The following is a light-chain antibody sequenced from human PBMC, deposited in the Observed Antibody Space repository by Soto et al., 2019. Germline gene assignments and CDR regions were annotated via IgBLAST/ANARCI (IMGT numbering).Light chain of an antibody. Sequence: EIVLTRSPGTLSLSPGERATLSCRASQSVSSNYLAWYQQKRGQAPRLLIYGASSRATGIPTMFSGSGSGTDFTLTISRLEPEDFAVYYCQQYDTSPRTFGQGTKVEI. CDR1: QSVSSNY. CDR3: QQYDTSPRT. V-gene: IGKV3-20*01. J-gene: IGKJ1*01. CDR2: GAS.